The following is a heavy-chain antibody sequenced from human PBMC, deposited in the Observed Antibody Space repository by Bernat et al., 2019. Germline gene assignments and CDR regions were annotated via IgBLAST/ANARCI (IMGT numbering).Heavy chain of an antibody. J-gene: IGHJ4*02. D-gene: IGHD7-27*01. Sequence: EVQLVESGGGLVKPGGSLRLSCAASGFTFSSYSMNWVHQAPGKGLEWVSSISSSSSYIYYADPVKGRFTISRDNAKNSLYLQMNSLRAEDTAVYYCARAPLGRLGDYWGQGTLVTVSS. CDR1: GFTFSSYS. V-gene: IGHV3-21*01. CDR3: ARAPLGRLGDY. CDR2: ISSSSSYI.